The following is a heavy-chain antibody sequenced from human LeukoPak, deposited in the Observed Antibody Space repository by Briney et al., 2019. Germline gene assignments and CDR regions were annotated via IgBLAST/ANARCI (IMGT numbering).Heavy chain of an antibody. J-gene: IGHJ6*02. V-gene: IGHV4-61*01. D-gene: IGHD6-13*01. Sequence: SETLSLTCTVSGGSVSSGSYYWSWIRQPPGTGLEWIGYIYYSGSTNYNPSLKSRVTISVDTSKNQFSLKLSSVTAADTAVYYCARDGLYSSSWYYPTNYYYYYGMDVWGQGTTVTVSS. CDR3: ARDGLYSSSWYYPTNYYYYYGMDV. CDR2: IYYSGST. CDR1: GGSVSSGSYY.